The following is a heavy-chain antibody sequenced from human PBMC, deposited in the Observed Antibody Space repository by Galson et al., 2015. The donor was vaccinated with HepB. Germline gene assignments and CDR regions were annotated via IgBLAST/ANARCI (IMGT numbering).Heavy chain of an antibody. CDR3: ARDDFVMITFGGVIPGGFDI. CDR1: GYTFTSYG. D-gene: IGHD3-16*01. CDR2: ISAYNGYT. Sequence: SVKVSCKASGYTFTSYGINWVRQAPGQGLEWMGWISAYNGYTNYAQKLQGRVTVTIDTSTSTAYMELRSLRSDDTAVYYCARDDFVMITFGGVIPGGFDIWGQGTMVTVSS. J-gene: IGHJ3*02. V-gene: IGHV1-18*04.